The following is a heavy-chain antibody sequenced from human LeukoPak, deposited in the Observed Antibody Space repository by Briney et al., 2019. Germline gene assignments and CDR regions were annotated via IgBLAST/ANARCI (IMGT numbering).Heavy chain of an antibody. D-gene: IGHD5-24*01. CDR1: DDSITSGAYY. CDR3: ARGGSLMAFDY. V-gene: IGHV4-30-2*01. J-gene: IGHJ4*02. CDR2: IYHSGST. Sequence: PSETLSLTCSVSDDSITSGAYYWSWIRQPPGKGLEWIGYIYHSGSTYYNPSLKSRVTISVDRSKNQFSLKLSSVTAADTAVYYCARGGSLMAFDYWGQGTLVTVSS.